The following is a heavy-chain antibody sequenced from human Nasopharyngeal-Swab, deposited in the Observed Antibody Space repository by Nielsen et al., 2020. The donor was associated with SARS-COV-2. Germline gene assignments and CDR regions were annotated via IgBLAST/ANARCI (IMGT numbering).Heavy chain of an antibody. V-gene: IGHV3-33*01. CDR3: ARADYGDWYFDL. CDR1: GFTFSSYG. Sequence: GESLKISCAASGFTFSSYGMHWVRQAPGKGLEWVAVIWYDGSNKYYADSVKGRFTISRANSKNTLYLQMNSLRAEDTAVYYCARADYGDWYFDLWGRGTLVTVSS. D-gene: IGHD4-17*01. CDR2: IWYDGSNK. J-gene: IGHJ2*01.